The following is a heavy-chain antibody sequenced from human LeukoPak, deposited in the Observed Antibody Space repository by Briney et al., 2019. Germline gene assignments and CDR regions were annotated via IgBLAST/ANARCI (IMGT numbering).Heavy chain of an antibody. Sequence: SETLSLTCTVSGGSVSSGSHYWSWIRQPPGKGLEWIGYIYYSGSTKYNPSLKSRVTISVDTSKNQFSLKLSSVTAADTAVYYCAREWYSYGYEYWGQGTLVTVSS. V-gene: IGHV4-61*01. CDR1: GGSVSSGSHY. CDR2: IYYSGST. D-gene: IGHD5-18*01. J-gene: IGHJ4*02. CDR3: AREWYSYGYEY.